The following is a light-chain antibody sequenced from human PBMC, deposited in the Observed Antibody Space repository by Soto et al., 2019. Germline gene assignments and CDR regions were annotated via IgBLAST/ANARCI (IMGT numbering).Light chain of an antibody. CDR2: RND. Sequence: QSVVTQTPSASGTPGQTVTISCSGSNSNIGRNYVYWYQQVPRTAPQLLMYRNDVRPSGVPDRFSGSKSGTSASLAISGLRSEDEGDYYCAVWDSSLTGVAFGGGTKLTVL. V-gene: IGLV1-47*01. J-gene: IGLJ2*01. CDR3: AVWDSSLTGVA. CDR1: NSNIGRNY.